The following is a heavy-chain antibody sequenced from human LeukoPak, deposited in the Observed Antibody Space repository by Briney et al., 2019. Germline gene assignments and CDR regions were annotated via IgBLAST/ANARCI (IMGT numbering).Heavy chain of an antibody. CDR2: ISGSGGST. CDR1: GFTFSSYA. V-gene: IGHV3-23*01. D-gene: IGHD3-16*01. J-gene: IGHJ4*02. Sequence: PGGSLRLSCAASGFTFSSYAMSWGRQAPGKGVEWVSAISGSGGSTYYADSVKGRFTISRDNSKNTLYLQMHSLRAEDTAVYYCAIYVPGRPFDYWGQGPLVPVSS. CDR3: AIYVPGRPFDY.